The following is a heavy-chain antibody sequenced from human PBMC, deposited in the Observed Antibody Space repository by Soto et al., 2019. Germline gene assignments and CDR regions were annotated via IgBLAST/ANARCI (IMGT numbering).Heavy chain of an antibody. CDR1: GFTFSRYG. Sequence: QVQVVESGGGVVQAGRSLRLSCEVSGFTFSRYGMHWVRQAPGKGLEWVASIWYDGSNKNYGDSVKGRFTVSRDDLKNTVYLQMKSLRVEDTAVYYCARDIEFVDIVSTIVPHYSFSAMDVWGQGTTVTVSS. J-gene: IGHJ6*02. V-gene: IGHV3-33*01. CDR2: IWYDGSNK. CDR3: ARDIEFVDIVSTIVPHYSFSAMDV. D-gene: IGHD5-12*01.